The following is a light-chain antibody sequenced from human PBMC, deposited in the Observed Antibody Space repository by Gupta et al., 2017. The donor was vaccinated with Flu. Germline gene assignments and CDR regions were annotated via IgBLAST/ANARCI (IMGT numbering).Light chain of an antibody. CDR2: STS. J-gene: IGLJ3*02. V-gene: IGLV7-43*01. Sequence: GAVTSGYYPNWFQQKPGQAPRALIYSTSNQHSWTPARFSGSLLGGKAALTLSGVQPEDEAEYYCLLYYGGAGPNWVFGGGTKLTVL. CDR1: GAVTSGYY. CDR3: LLYYGGAGPNWV.